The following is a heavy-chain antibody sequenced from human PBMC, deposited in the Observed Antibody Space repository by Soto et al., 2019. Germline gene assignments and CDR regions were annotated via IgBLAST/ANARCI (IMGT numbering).Heavy chain of an antibody. D-gene: IGHD4-4*01. Sequence: EVQLLESGGGLVQPGGSLRLSCAASGFIFNAYAMTWVRQAPGKGLEWVSAIGGSGGNTYYAASVKGRFTISRDNCQDTVDLERKGLRVADTAVYFCARVASDYINSADTWGQGILVTVSS. CDR3: ARVASDYINSADT. V-gene: IGHV3-23*01. CDR1: GFIFNAYA. CDR2: IGGSGGNT. J-gene: IGHJ5*02.